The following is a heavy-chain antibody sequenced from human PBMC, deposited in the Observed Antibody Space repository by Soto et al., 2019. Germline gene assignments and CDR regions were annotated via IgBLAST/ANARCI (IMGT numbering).Heavy chain of an antibody. J-gene: IGHJ4*02. V-gene: IGHV3-30-3*01. Sequence: QVQLVESGGGVVQPGTSLRLSCAASGFSFSTYAMYWVRQAPGRGLEWVAVISDDGNTKYYADSVKGRFTISRDNSRNTLYLQKYSLRTEDAAVYYCASSYFYDSGGYYPFDYWGQGTLVTVSS. CDR3: ASSYFYDSGGYYPFDY. CDR1: GFSFSTYA. D-gene: IGHD3-22*01. CDR2: ISDDGNTK.